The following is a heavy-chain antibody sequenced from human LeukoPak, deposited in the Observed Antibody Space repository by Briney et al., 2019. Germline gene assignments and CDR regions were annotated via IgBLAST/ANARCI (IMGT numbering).Heavy chain of an antibody. CDR3: ARGTIYDFWSGYWPTDYYYMDV. CDR1: GYTFTSYD. D-gene: IGHD3-3*01. V-gene: IGHV1-8*03. Sequence: EASVKVSCKASGYTFTSYDINWVRQATGQGLEWMGWMNPNSGNTGYAQKFQGRVTITRNTSISTAYMELSSLRSEDTAVYYCARGTIYDFWSGYWPTDYYYMDVWGKGTTVTVSS. CDR2: MNPNSGNT. J-gene: IGHJ6*03.